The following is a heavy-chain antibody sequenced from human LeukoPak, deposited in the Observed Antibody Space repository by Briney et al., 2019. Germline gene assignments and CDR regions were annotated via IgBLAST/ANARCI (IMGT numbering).Heavy chain of an antibody. Sequence: GGSLRLSCAASGFTFSDYYMSWIRQAPGKGLEWVSYISSSASTIYYADSVKGRFTISRDNAKNSLYLQMNSLRAEDTAVYYCARALSSSRGYYFDYWGQGTLVTVSS. D-gene: IGHD6-13*01. CDR1: GFTFSDYY. J-gene: IGHJ4*02. CDR2: ISSSASTI. CDR3: ARALSSSRGYYFDY. V-gene: IGHV3-11*01.